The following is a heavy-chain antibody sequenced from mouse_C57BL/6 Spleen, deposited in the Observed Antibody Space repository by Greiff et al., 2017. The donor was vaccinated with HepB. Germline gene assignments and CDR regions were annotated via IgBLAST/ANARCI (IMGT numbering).Heavy chain of an antibody. CDR3: TTCVAPY. V-gene: IGHV14-4*01. J-gene: IGHJ4*01. Sequence: EVQLQQSGAELVRPGASVKLSCTASGFNIKDDYMHWVKQRPEQGLEWIGWIDPENGDTEYASKFQGKATITADTSSNTAYLQLSSLTSEDTAVYYCTTCVAPYWGQGTSVTVSS. CDR1: GFNIKDDY. CDR2: IDPENGDT. D-gene: IGHD1-1*01.